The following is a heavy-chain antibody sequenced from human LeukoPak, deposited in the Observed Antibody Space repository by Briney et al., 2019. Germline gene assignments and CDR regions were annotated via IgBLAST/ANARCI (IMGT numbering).Heavy chain of an antibody. CDR3: ARAGYCSGGSCIRSFDP. Sequence: GGSLRLSRAASGFTFSSYSMNWVRQAPGKGLEWVSYITSSGSTIYYADSVKGRFTISRDNAKNSLSLRMNSLRAEDTAVYYCARAGYCSGGSCIRSFDPWGQGTLVTVSS. V-gene: IGHV3-48*01. D-gene: IGHD2-15*01. CDR2: ITSSGSTI. J-gene: IGHJ5*02. CDR1: GFTFSSYS.